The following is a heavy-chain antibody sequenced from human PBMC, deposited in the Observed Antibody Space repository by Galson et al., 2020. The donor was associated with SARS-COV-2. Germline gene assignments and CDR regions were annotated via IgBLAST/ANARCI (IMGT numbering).Heavy chain of an antibody. CDR3: ARDWYCSSASCYLYYYYAMDV. CDR2: ISSSSSYI. Sequence: GESLKISCAASGFTFSSYSMNWVRQAPGKGLEWVSSISSSSSYIYYADSVKGRFTISRDNAKNSLYLQMNSLRAGDKAVYYCARDWYCSSASCYLYYYYAMDVGGKGTTVTASS. CDR1: GFTFSSYS. J-gene: IGHJ6*04. D-gene: IGHD2-2*01. V-gene: IGHV3-21*01.